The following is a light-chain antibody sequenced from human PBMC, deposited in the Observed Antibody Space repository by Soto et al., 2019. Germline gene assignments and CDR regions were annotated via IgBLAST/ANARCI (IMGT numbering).Light chain of an antibody. CDR1: NSTIGAGSD. CDR3: QSYDVSLSASV. V-gene: IGLV1-40*01. J-gene: IGLJ2*01. Sequence: QSVLTQPPSVSGAPGQRVTISCTGSNSTIGAGSDVHWYQQLPRTAPKLLIYANNIRPSGVPDRLSGSKSGTSASLAIAGLQAEDEAHYYCQSYDVSLSASVFGGGTKLTVL. CDR2: ANN.